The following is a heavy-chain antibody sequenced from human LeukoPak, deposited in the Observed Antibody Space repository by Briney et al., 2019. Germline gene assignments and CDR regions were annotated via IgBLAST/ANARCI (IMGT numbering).Heavy chain of an antibody. Sequence: SETLSLTCSVSGGSISTYYWNWIRQPPGKGLEWLGYIYYSVSANYNPSLNSRVSISVDTSKNQVSLKLSSVTAADTAVYYCARDRTGNNWFDPWGQGTLATVSA. J-gene: IGHJ5*02. D-gene: IGHD1-1*01. CDR3: ARDRTGNNWFDP. CDR1: GGSISTYY. CDR2: IYYSVSA. V-gene: IGHV4-59*01.